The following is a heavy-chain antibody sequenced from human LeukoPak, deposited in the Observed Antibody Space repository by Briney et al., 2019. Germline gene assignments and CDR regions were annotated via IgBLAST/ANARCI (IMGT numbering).Heavy chain of an antibody. Sequence: ASVKVSCKSSGYTFTTYGISWMRQAPGQSLEWMGWISPYNSNTKYAQKLQGRVTMTTDTSTNTAYMEVRSLRSDDTAVYYCAREAPVAAGSDAFDIWGQGTMVTVSS. CDR3: AREAPVAAGSDAFDI. J-gene: IGHJ3*02. V-gene: IGHV1-18*01. CDR2: ISPYNSNT. D-gene: IGHD6-19*01. CDR1: GYTFTTYG.